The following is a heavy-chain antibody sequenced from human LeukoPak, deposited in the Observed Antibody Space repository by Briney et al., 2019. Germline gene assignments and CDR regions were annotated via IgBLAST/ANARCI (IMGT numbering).Heavy chain of an antibody. V-gene: IGHV1-2*02. CDR1: GYTFTGYY. D-gene: IGHD2-15*01. J-gene: IGHJ5*02. Sequence: ASVKVSCKASGYTFTGYYMHWVRQAPGQGLEWMGWINPNSGGTNYAQKFQGRVTMTRDTSISTAYMELSRLRSEDTAVYYCAIRKGFLVGFDHWGQGTLVTVSS. CDR2: INPNSGGT. CDR3: AIRKGFLVGFDH.